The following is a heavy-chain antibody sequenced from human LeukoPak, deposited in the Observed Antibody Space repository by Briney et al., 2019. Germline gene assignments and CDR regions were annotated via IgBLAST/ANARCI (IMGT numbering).Heavy chain of an antibody. CDR3: AKGYSGSYSYYFDY. D-gene: IGHD1-26*01. CDR2: ISGSGGST. Sequence: PGGSLRLSCAASGFAFSSYAMSWVRQAPGKGLWWVSAISGSGGSTYYADSVKGRFTISRDNSKNTLYLQMNSLRAEDTAVYYCAKGYSGSYSYYFDYWGQGTLVTVSS. CDR1: GFAFSSYA. J-gene: IGHJ4*02. V-gene: IGHV3-23*01.